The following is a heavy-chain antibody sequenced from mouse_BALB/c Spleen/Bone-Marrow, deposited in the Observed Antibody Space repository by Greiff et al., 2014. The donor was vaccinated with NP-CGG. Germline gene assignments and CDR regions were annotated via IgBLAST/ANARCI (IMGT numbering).Heavy chain of an antibody. Sequence: GQLKQSWTVLARPGGSVKMSFKGFCYPFSSCWVHWGKKRAGQGLGWIGTIYPGNSDTSYNQKFKGKAKLTAVTSTSTAYMEISSLTNEDSAVYFCTRDYGSFMDYWGQGTSVTVS. CDR1: CYPFSSCW. CDR2: IYPGNSDT. V-gene: IGHV1-5*01. J-gene: IGHJ4*01. D-gene: IGHD1-1*01. CDR3: TRDYGSFMDY.